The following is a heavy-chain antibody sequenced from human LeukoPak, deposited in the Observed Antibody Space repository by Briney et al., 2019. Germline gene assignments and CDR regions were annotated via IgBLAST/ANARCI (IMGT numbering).Heavy chain of an antibody. CDR1: GYTFTGYY. Sequence: ASVKVSCKASGYTFTGYYIHWVRQAPGQGLEWMGWINPSSGDTNYAQKFQGRVTMTRDTSITTAYMELSRLRSDDTAVYFWARGGGMVFGVLNDWGQGTLVTVSP. V-gene: IGHV1-2*02. D-gene: IGHD3-3*01. CDR2: INPSSGDT. CDR3: ARGGGMVFGVLND. J-gene: IGHJ4*02.